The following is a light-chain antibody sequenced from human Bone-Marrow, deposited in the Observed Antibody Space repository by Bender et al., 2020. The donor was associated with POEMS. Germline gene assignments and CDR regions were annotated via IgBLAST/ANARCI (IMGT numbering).Light chain of an antibody. J-gene: IGLJ1*01. CDR1: SSDVGGYNL. CDR3: CSYEGNYV. CDR2: EVS. Sequence: QSALTQPASVSGSPGQSITISCTGTSSDVGGYNLVSWYQQHPGKAPKLMIYEVSKRPSGVSNRFSGSKSANTASLTISWLQAEDEADYSGCSYEGNYVFGTGTKVTVL. V-gene: IGLV2-23*02.